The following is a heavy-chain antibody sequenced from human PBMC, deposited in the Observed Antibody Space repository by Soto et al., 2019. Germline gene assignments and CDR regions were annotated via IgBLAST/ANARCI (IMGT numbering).Heavy chain of an antibody. CDR2: ISGSGGST. Sequence: GGSLRLSCAASGFTFSSYAMSWVRQAPGKGLEWVSAISGSGGSTYYADSVKGRFTISRDNSKNTLYLQMNSLRAEDTAVYYCARGPPHGVEVVSRFDPWGQGTLVTVSS. CDR1: GFTFSSYA. CDR3: ARGPPHGVEVVSRFDP. D-gene: IGHD3-3*01. J-gene: IGHJ5*02. V-gene: IGHV3-23*01.